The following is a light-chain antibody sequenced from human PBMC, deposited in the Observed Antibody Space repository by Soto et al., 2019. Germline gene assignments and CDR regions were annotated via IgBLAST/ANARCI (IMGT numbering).Light chain of an antibody. Sequence: DIQMTQSPSSVSAAIGDRVTITCRASQDVGTWVAWYQQQPGKPPKLLIYGASGLHTGVPSRFSGSGSGTDFTLTFSALHPEDFATYFCLQCHSFPLTFGGGTNVDIK. CDR3: LQCHSFPLT. CDR2: GAS. J-gene: IGKJ4*01. V-gene: IGKV1-12*01. CDR1: QDVGTW.